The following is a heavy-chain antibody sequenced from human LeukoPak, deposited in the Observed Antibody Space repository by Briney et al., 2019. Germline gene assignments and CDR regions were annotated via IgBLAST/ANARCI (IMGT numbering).Heavy chain of an antibody. CDR3: ARVPGVYDSSGYFPFDY. CDR2: IYYSGST. J-gene: IGHJ4*02. D-gene: IGHD3-22*01. V-gene: IGHV4-39*07. Sequence: TSETLSLTCTVSGGSISSSSYYWGWIRQPPGKGLEWIGSIYYSGSTYYNPSLKSRVTISVDTSKNQFSLKLSSVTAADTAVYYCARVPGVYDSSGYFPFDYWGQGTLDTVSS. CDR1: GGSISSSSYY.